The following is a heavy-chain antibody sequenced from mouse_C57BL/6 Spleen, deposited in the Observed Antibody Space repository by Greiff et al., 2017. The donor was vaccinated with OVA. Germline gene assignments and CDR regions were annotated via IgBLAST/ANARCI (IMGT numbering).Heavy chain of an antibody. CDR3: TRDPGNFDY. J-gene: IGHJ2*01. D-gene: IGHD4-1*01. CDR1: GFTFSSYA. CDR2: ISSGGDYI. Sequence: EVQLQQSGEGLVKPGGSLKLSCAASGFTFSSYAMSWVRQTPEKRLEWVAYISSGGDYIYYADTVKGRFTISRDNARNTLYLQMSSLKSEDTAMYYCTRDPGNFDYWGQGTTLTVSS. V-gene: IGHV5-9-1*02.